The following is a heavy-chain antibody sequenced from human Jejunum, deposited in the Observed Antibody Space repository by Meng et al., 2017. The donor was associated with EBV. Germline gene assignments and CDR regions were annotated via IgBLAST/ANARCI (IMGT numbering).Heavy chain of an antibody. D-gene: IGHD3-16*01. CDR3: AREGLVGDLRYFDL. J-gene: IGHJ2*01. CDR1: AYTFAGYY. Sequence: QVRLVQLGVGVKKPGASVKVSCKASAYTFAGYYMHWVRQAPGQGLEWMGRINPNSGGANYAQKFQGRVTMTRDTSISTAYMELSRLRSDDTAVYYCAREGLVGDLRYFDLWGRGTLVTVSS. V-gene: IGHV1-2*06. CDR2: INPNSGGA.